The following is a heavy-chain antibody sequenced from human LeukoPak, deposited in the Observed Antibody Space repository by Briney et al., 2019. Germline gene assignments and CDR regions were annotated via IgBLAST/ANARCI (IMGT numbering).Heavy chain of an antibody. D-gene: IGHD3-9*01. CDR1: GFTFSTYG. CDR3: GRDLDWGAFDH. Sequence: PGGFLRLSCAASGFTFSTYGMDWVRQAPGKGLEWVSGIVGSGGTTYYADSVKGRFTISRDNSKNALYLQMNSLRAEDTAVYYCGRDLDWGAFDHWGQGTLVTVSS. V-gene: IGHV3-23*01. CDR2: IVGSGGTT. J-gene: IGHJ4*02.